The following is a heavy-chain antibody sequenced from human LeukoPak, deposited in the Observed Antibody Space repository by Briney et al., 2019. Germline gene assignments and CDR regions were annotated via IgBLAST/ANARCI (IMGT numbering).Heavy chain of an antibody. Sequence: GGSLRLSCSASGFTFNTCWMHWVRQVPGKGLVWVSRINGDGTYLNYADSVKGRFTISRHNGKNTVYLQMNSLRVDDTAVYYCARDANWAVNDYWGQGTLVTVSA. V-gene: IGHV3-74*01. D-gene: IGHD3-16*01. CDR1: GFTFNTCW. CDR2: INGDGTYL. CDR3: ARDANWAVNDY. J-gene: IGHJ4*02.